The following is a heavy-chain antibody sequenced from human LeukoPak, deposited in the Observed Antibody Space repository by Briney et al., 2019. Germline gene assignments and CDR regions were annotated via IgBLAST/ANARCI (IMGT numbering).Heavy chain of an antibody. CDR1: GFTFSSYE. CDR3: AREVRYNWNDVIWFDP. Sequence: GGSLRLSCAASGFTFSSYEMNWVRQAPGKGLEWVSYISSSGSTIYYADSVKGRLTISSDNAKNSLYLQMNSLRAEDTAVYYCAREVRYNWNDVIWFDPWGQGTLVTVSS. V-gene: IGHV3-48*03. D-gene: IGHD1-20*01. CDR2: ISSSGSTI. J-gene: IGHJ5*02.